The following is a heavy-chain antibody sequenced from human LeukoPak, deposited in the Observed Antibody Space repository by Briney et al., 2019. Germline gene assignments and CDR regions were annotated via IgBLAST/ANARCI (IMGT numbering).Heavy chain of an antibody. CDR2: IKQDGSEQ. J-gene: IGHJ6*03. CDR3: ARDSDYYYYYMDV. V-gene: IGHV3-7*01. CDR1: GFTFSSYW. D-gene: IGHD3-10*01. Sequence: TGGSLRLSCAASGFTFSSYWMSWVRQAPGKGLEWVANIKQDGSEQNYVDSVKGRFSISRDNPKNSLYPQMNSLRAEDTAVHYCARDSDYYYYYMDVWGKGTTVAVSS.